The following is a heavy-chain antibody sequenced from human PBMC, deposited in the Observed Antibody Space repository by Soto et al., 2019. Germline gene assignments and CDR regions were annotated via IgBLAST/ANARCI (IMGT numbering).Heavy chain of an antibody. Sequence: PSETLSLTCTVSGGSISSYYWSWIRQHPGKGLEWIGYIYYSGSTYYNPSLKRRVIISLDTSKNQLSLRLSSVTAADTAVYYCARNYDSGYDYWGQGALVTVSS. D-gene: IGHD3-22*01. CDR2: IYYSGST. CDR1: GGSISSYY. J-gene: IGHJ4*02. CDR3: ARNYDSGYDY. V-gene: IGHV4-59*06.